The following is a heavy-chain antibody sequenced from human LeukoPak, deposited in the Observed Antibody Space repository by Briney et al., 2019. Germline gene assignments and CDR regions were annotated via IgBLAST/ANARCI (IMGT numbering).Heavy chain of an antibody. CDR3: ARASGGSRANGYYYYYGMDV. Sequence: GGSLSLSCAASGFTFSSYPMHWVRQAPGKGLEWVAVISYYGSNKYYADSVKGRYTISRDNSKNTLYLQMNSLGAEDTAVYYCARASGGSRANGYYYYYGMDVWGQGTTVTVSS. J-gene: IGHJ6*02. CDR1: GFTFSSYP. V-gene: IGHV3-30-3*01. D-gene: IGHD2-8*01. CDR2: ISYYGSNK.